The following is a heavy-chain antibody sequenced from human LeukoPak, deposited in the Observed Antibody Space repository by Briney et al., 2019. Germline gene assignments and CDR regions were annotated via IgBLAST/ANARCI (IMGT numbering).Heavy chain of an antibody. CDR1: GFAFGNYA. J-gene: IGHJ4*02. V-gene: IGHV3-23*01. CDR3: AKIGTVTENFHH. CDR2: IDSSGSYT. D-gene: IGHD4-17*01. Sequence: GGSLRLSCAASGFAFGNYAMGWVRQAPGEGLEWVSSIDSSGSYTPSADSVKGRFTISRDNSENTVYLQMNSLRAEDTAVYSCAKIGTVTENFHHWGQGTLVTVSS.